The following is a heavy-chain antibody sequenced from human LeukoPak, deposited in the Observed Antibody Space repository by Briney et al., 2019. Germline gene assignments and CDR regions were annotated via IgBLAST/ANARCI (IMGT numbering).Heavy chain of an antibody. J-gene: IGHJ6*02. D-gene: IGHD6-13*01. Sequence: PGGSLRLSCAASGFTFSSYAMSWVRQAPGKGLEWVSSISSSSSYIYYADSVKGRFTISRDNAKNSLYLQMNSLRAEDTAVYYCARDQQLVPLNYYYGMDVWGQGTTVTVSS. CDR3: ARDQQLVPLNYYYGMDV. CDR2: ISSSSSYI. CDR1: GFTFSSYA. V-gene: IGHV3-21*01.